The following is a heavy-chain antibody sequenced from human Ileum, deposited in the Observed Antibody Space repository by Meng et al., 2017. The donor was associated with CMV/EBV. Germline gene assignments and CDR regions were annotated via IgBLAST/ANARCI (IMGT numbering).Heavy chain of an antibody. CDR1: GFTFSSYS. CDR2: ISSSSSYI. D-gene: IGHD2-21*02. V-gene: IGHV3-21*01. CDR3: ATGESGDWSL. Sequence: GESLKISCAASGFTFSSYSMNWVRQAPGKGLEWVSSISSSSSYIYYADSVKGRFTISRDNAKNSLYLQMNSLRAEDTAVYYCATGESGDWSLGGQGALVTVSS. J-gene: IGHJ4*02.